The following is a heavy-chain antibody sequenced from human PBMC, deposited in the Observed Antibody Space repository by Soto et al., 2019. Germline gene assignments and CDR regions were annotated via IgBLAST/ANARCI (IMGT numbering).Heavy chain of an antibody. D-gene: IGHD3-3*01. CDR1: GGSISSYY. CDR3: ARDNTDFWSLYPLAFVY. J-gene: IGHJ4*02. CDR2: IYYSGST. Sequence: PETLPLTCTVSGGSISSYYWSWIRQPPGKGLEWIGYIYYSGSTNYNPSLKSRVTISVDTSKNQFSLRLTSVTAADTAVYYCARDNTDFWSLYPLAFVYWGQGALVTAPQ. V-gene: IGHV4-59*12.